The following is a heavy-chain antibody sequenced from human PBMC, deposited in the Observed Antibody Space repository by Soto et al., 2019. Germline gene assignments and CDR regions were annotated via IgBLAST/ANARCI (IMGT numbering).Heavy chain of an antibody. Sequence: GGSLRLSCAASGFTFTRYSMNWVRQAPGKGLEWVSAISGSGGSTYYADSVKGRFTISRDNSKNTLYLQMNSLRAEDTAVYYCATPLLPDYYDSSGYYYGGRPDYWGQGTLVTVSS. CDR2: ISGSGGST. CDR1: GFTFTRYS. V-gene: IGHV3-23*01. D-gene: IGHD3-22*01. J-gene: IGHJ4*02. CDR3: ATPLLPDYYDSSGYYYGGRPDY.